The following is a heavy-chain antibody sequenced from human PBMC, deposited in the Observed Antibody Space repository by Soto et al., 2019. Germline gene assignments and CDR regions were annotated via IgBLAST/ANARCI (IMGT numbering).Heavy chain of an antibody. CDR1: GGSFNNYY. Sequence: ASETLSLTCAVYGGSFNNYYWSWIRQPPGKGLEWIGEINHSGSTKYNPSLKSRVTISVDTSKSQLSLKVTSVTAADTAVYYCARRGVPGYYYYMDVWGKGTTVTVSS. CDR3: ARRGVPGYYYYMDV. J-gene: IGHJ6*03. CDR2: INHSGST. V-gene: IGHV4-34*01.